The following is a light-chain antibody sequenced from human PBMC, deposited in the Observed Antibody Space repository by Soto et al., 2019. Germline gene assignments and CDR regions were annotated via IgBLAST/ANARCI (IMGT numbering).Light chain of an antibody. J-gene: IGLJ1*01. V-gene: IGLV2-14*01. CDR2: EVS. CDR3: SSYTSTNTRL. CDR1: SSDVGGYNY. Sequence: QSALTQPASVSGSLGQSITISCTGTSSDVGGYNYVSWYQHPGKAPKLMIYEVSNRPSGISNRFSGSKSGNTASLTISGLQAEDDADYYCSSYTSTNTRLFGTGTKVTVL.